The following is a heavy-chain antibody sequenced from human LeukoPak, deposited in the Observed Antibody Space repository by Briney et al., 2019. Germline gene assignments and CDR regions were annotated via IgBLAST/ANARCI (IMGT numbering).Heavy chain of an antibody. CDR1: GFTFSDYY. CDR2: ISSSDSTI. V-gene: IGHV3-11*04. CDR3: ARADCSSTSCYELDY. Sequence: GGSLRLSCAGSGFTFSDYYMSWIRQAPGQGLEWVSYISSSDSTIKYTDSVKGRFTISRDNAKNSLFLQMHSLRADDTAVYYCARADCSSTSCYELDYWGQGTLVTVSS. D-gene: IGHD2-2*01. J-gene: IGHJ4*02.